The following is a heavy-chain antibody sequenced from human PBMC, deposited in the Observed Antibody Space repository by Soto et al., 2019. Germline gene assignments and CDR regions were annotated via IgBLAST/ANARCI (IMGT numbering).Heavy chain of an antibody. J-gene: IGHJ6*02. CDR1: GGTFSSYA. Sequence: QVQLVQSGAEVEKPGSSVKVSCKASGGTFSSYAISWVRQAPGQGLEWMGGIIPIFGTANYAQKFQGRVTITADESTSTAYMELSSLRSEDTAVYYCARDSDSSSWYDDPYYYGMDVWGQGTTVTVSS. V-gene: IGHV1-69*12. CDR2: IIPIFGTA. CDR3: ARDSDSSSWYDDPYYYGMDV. D-gene: IGHD6-13*01.